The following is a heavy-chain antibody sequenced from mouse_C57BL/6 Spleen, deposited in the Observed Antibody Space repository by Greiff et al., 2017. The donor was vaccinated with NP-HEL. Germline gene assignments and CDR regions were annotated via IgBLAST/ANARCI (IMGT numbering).Heavy chain of an antibody. CDR1: GYTFTSYW. CDR3: ARPITTVKGEDYFDY. J-gene: IGHJ2*01. Sequence: VQLQQSGAELVKPGASVKLSCKASGYTFTSYWMHWVKQRPGQGLEWIGMIHPNSGSTNYNEKFKSKATLTVDKSSSTAYMQISSLTSEDSAVYYWARPITTVKGEDYFDYWGQGTTLTVSS. V-gene: IGHV1-64*01. CDR2: IHPNSGST. D-gene: IGHD1-1*01.